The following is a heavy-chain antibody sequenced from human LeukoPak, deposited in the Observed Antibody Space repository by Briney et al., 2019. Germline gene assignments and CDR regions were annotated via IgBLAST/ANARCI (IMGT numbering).Heavy chain of an antibody. D-gene: IGHD5-18*01. CDR3: AKGTTGMAPRGYFDD. Sequence: PGGSLRLSCAVSGFTFSTYAMNWVRQAPGKGPEWVSVISGSGGSTYYADSVKGRFTISRDNSKNTLYLQMNSLTVEDTAVYYCAKGTTGMAPRGYFDDWGQGTLVTVSS. CDR1: GFTFSTYA. CDR2: ISGSGGST. V-gene: IGHV3-23*01. J-gene: IGHJ4*02.